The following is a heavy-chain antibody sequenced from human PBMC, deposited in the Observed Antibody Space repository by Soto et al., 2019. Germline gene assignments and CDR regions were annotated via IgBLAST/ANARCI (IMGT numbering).Heavy chain of an antibody. CDR1: GDSISSGGYS. V-gene: IGHV4-30-2*01. CDR2: IYHSGST. J-gene: IGHJ4*02. D-gene: IGHD3-22*01. CDR3: ARGPPNSI. Sequence: PSETLSLTCAVSGDSISSGGYSWSWIRQPPGKGLEWIGYIYHSGSTYYNPSLKSRVTISVDRSKNQFSLKLSSVTAADTAVYYCARGPPNSIWGQGTLVTVSS.